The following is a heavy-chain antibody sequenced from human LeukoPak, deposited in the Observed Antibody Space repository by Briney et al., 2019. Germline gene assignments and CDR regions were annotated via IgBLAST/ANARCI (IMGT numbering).Heavy chain of an antibody. J-gene: IGHJ5*02. D-gene: IGHD5-18*01. CDR3: ARGGYSYGYKGLAWFDP. CDR2: IYYSGST. CDR1: GGSFSSSSYY. V-gene: IGHV4-39*07. Sequence: SETLSLTCAVYGGSFSSSSYYWGWIRQPPGKGLEWIGSIYYSGSTYYNPSLKSRVTISVDTSKDQFSLKLSSVTAADTAVYYCARGGYSYGYKGLAWFDPWGQGTLVTVSS.